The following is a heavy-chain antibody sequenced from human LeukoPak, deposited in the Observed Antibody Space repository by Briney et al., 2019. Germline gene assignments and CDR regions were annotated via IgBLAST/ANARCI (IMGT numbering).Heavy chain of an antibody. CDR1: GFTFSRYA. CDR3: TRPTLPMVRGVIAAFDI. V-gene: IGHV3-73*01. CDR2: IRSKANSYAT. D-gene: IGHD3-10*01. Sequence: GWSVRLSCAACGFTFSRYAMHWVRQASAKGLEGVGGIRSKANSYATPYAASVKGSFTISRDDSKNTAYLQMNSLKTEDTAVYYCTRPTLPMVRGVIAAFDIWGQGTMVTVSS. J-gene: IGHJ3*02.